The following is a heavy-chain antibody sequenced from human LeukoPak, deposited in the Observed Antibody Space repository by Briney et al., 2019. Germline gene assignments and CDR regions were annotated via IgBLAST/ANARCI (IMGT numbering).Heavy chain of an antibody. CDR3: ARDMQLAT. J-gene: IGHJ3*01. CDR2: ISYSGANS. CDR1: GFTFSGSA. D-gene: IGHD2-2*01. V-gene: IGHV3-23*01. Sequence: PGGSLRLSCVASGFTFSGSAMSWVRQAPGEGLEWVSLISYSGANSYYTDSVRGRFTISRNNSKDTLFLQMNSLRAEDTAIYYCARDMQLATWGLGTMVTVSS.